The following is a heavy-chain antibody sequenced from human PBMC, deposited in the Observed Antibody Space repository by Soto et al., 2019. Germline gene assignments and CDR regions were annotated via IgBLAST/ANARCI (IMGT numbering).Heavy chain of an antibody. CDR2: IKSDASTI. Sequence: EVQLVESGGGLVQPGGSLRLSCAASGFTFSSYWMHWVRQVPGKGLVWVSRIKSDASTIMYADSVKGRFTISRDNAKNTLYLHVNSLRPEVTAVYYCVRGGSANYYGLFDSWGQGSLVTVSS. V-gene: IGHV3-74*02. J-gene: IGHJ4*02. D-gene: IGHD1-26*01. CDR3: VRGGSANYYGLFDS. CDR1: GFTFSSYW.